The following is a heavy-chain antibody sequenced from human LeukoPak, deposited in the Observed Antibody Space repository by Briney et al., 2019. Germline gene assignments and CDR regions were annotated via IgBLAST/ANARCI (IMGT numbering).Heavy chain of an antibody. CDR2: TKQDGSEK. D-gene: IGHD1-26*01. J-gene: IGHJ5*02. CDR1: GFTFSSYW. V-gene: IGHV3-7*01. CDR3: AKDYEPLVGVHRWGDWFDP. Sequence: PGGSLRLSCAASGFTFSSYWMSWVRQAPGKGLEWVANTKQDGSEKYYVDSVKGRFTISRDNAKNLLYLQMNSLRAEDTAVYYCAKDYEPLVGVHRWGDWFDPWGQGTLVTVSS.